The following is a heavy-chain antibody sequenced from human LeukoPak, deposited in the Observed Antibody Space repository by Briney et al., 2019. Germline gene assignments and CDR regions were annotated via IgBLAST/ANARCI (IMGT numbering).Heavy chain of an antibody. CDR3: AREVATRRTTVILDAFDI. Sequence: GASVKVSCKASGYTFTSYDINWVRQATGQGLEWMGWMNPNSGNTGYAQKFQGRVTMTRNTSISTAYMELNSLRSEDTAVYYCAREVATRRTTVILDAFDIWGQGTMVTVSS. CDR1: GYTFTSYD. CDR2: MNPNSGNT. J-gene: IGHJ3*02. D-gene: IGHD4-17*01. V-gene: IGHV1-8*01.